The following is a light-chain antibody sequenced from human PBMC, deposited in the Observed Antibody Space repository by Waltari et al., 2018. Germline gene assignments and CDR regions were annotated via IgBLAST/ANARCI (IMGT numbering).Light chain of an antibody. CDR3: AAWDESLNGLV. Sequence: QSALTQPPSVSDAPRPRVTISCSGGTSNIRRTGVTWYQQLPGMPPKLLIYNDDPLFSGVSDRFSGSKSGTSASLAISGLRSDDEADYYCAAWDESLNGLVFGGGTKLTV. V-gene: IGLV1-36*01. CDR2: NDD. J-gene: IGLJ2*01. CDR1: TSNIRRTG.